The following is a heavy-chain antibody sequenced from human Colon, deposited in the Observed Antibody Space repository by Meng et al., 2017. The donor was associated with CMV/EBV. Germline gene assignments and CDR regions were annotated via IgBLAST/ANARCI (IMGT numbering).Heavy chain of an antibody. CDR2: ISPYSGHT. D-gene: IGHD3-3*01. CDR1: GYTFTTFG. V-gene: IGHV1-18*01. J-gene: IGHJ4*02. CDR3: VRSLDDASGQFRDY. Sequence: SVKVSCKASGYTFTTFGISWVRQAPGQGPEWMGWISPYSGHTNSAPKFQGRVTLTTDTSTSTAYMDLRSLRSDDTAVYYCVRSLDDASGQFRDYWGQGTLVTVSS.